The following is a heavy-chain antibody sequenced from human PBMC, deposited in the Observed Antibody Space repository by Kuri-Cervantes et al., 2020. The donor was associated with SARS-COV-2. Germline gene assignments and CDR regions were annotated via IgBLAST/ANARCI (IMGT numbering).Heavy chain of an antibody. V-gene: IGHV3-21*04. CDR1: GFPFSAFS. CDR2: ISGSSSYI. D-gene: IGHD3-3*01. J-gene: IGHJ4*02. CDR3: ARAYDFWSGYYPH. Sequence: GESLKISCAASGFPFSAFSMNWVRQAPGKGLEWVSSISGSSSYIYYVDSVKGRFTISRDNAKNSLYLQMNSLRAEDTAVYYCARAYDFWSGYYPHWGQGTLVTVSS.